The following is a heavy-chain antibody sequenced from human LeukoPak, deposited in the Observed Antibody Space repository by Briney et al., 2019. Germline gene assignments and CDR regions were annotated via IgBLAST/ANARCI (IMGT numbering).Heavy chain of an antibody. CDR2: TYYRSKWCN. D-gene: IGHD5-18*01. V-gene: IGHV6-1*01. CDR1: GDSVSSDSAA. J-gene: IGHJ4*02. CDR3: VRTYHSYRFDY. Sequence: SQTLSLTCAISGDSVSSDSAAWNWIRQFPSRGLEWLGRTYYRSKWCNDYAVSVKSRITINPDTSKNQFSLQLNSVTPEDTAVYFCVRTYHSYRFDYWGQGTLVTVSS.